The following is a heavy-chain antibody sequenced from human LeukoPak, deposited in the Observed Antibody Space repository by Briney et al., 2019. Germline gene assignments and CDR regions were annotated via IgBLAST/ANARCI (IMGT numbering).Heavy chain of an antibody. CDR2: ISSSSSYI. J-gene: IGHJ4*02. V-gene: IGHV3-21*01. D-gene: IGHD5-18*01. Sequence: GGSLRLSCAASGFTFSSYSMNWVRQAPGKGLEWVSSISSSSSYIYYADSVKGRFTISRDNAKNSLYLQMNSLRAEDTAVYYCARVSNWVNTAMANFDYRGQGTLVTVSS. CDR1: GFTFSSYS. CDR3: ARVSNWVNTAMANFDY.